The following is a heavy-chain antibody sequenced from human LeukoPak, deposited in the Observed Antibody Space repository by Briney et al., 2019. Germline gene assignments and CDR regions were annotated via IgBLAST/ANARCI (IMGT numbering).Heavy chain of an antibody. D-gene: IGHD5-18*01. CDR1: GGTFSSYA. Sequence: ASVKVSCKASGGTFSSYAISWVRQAPGQGLEWMGRIIPILGIANYAQKFQGRATITADKSTSTAYMELSSLRSEDTAVYYCARDEDTAMVGTAFDYWGQGTLVTVSS. CDR3: ARDEDTAMVGTAFDY. J-gene: IGHJ4*02. CDR2: IIPILGIA. V-gene: IGHV1-69*04.